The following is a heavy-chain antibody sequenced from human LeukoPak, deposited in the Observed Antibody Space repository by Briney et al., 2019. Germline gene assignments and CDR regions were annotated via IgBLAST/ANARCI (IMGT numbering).Heavy chain of an antibody. Sequence: TLSLTCTVSGGSISSSSYYWSWIRQPAGKGLEWIGRIYTTGRTNYNPSLRSRITISVDTSKNQFSLKLDSVTAADTAVYYCAGKARPYDAFDFWGRGTMVTVSS. D-gene: IGHD6-6*01. CDR2: IYTTGRT. CDR1: GGSISSSSYY. CDR3: AGKARPYDAFDF. V-gene: IGHV4-61*02. J-gene: IGHJ3*01.